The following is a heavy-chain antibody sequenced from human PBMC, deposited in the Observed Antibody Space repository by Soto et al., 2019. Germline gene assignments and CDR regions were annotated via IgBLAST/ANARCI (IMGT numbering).Heavy chain of an antibody. CDR2: ISGSGGKT. D-gene: IGHD3-10*01. CDR3: AKRNLYGSGTHDY. CDR1: GFTFSTYD. J-gene: IGHJ4*02. Sequence: EVQLLESGGGLVQPGGSLRLSCAASGFTFSTYDMSWVRQAAGKGLEWVSGISGSGGKTDYADSVKGRFTISRDNSKNTLYLQMNSLRAEDTAVYYCAKRNLYGSGTHDYWGQGSLVTVSP. V-gene: IGHV3-23*01.